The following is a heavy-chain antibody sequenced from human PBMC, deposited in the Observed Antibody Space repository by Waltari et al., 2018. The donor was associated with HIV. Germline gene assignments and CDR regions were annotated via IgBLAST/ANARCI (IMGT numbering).Heavy chain of an antibody. D-gene: IGHD4-17*01. CDR3: ARLGAGDQSDYGYGFDI. V-gene: IGHV5-51*01. Sequence: EVQLVQSGAEVKKPGYSLKISCKDSGYSFSDYWIPWVRQMPGKGLEWMGIIYPADSDTTYSPSFQGQVTISADKSIGTAYLTWSSLKASDTAIYYCARLGAGDQSDYGYGFDIWGQGTMVTVSS. CDR1: GYSFSDYW. J-gene: IGHJ3*02. CDR2: IYPADSDT.